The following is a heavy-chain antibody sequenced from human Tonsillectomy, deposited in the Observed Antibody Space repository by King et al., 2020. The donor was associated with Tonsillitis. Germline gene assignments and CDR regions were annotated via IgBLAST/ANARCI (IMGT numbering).Heavy chain of an antibody. CDR3: AKDISQFARRGYGMDV. CDR1: GFTFDDYA. CDR2: ISWNSGSI. D-gene: IGHD3-10*01. Sequence: DVQLVESGGGLVQPGRSLRLSCAASGFTFDDYAMHWVRQGPGKGLEWVSGISWNSGSIGYADSVKGRFTISRDNAKNSLYLQMNSLRPEDTAVYYCAKDISQFARRGYGMDVWGQGTTVTVSS. V-gene: IGHV3-9*01. J-gene: IGHJ6*02.